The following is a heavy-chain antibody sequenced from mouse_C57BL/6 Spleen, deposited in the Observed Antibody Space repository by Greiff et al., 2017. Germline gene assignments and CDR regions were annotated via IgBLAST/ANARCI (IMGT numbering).Heavy chain of an antibody. V-gene: IGHV1-47*01. J-gene: IGHJ2*01. Sequence: VQGVESGAELVKPGASVKMSCKASGYTFTTYPIEWMKQNHGKSLEWIGNFHPYNDDTKYNEKFKGKATLTVEKSSSTVYLELSRLTSDDSAVYYCARSPYDYDGGFDYWGQGTTLTVSS. CDR3: ARSPYDYDGGFDY. D-gene: IGHD2-4*01. CDR2: FHPYNDDT. CDR1: GYTFTTYP.